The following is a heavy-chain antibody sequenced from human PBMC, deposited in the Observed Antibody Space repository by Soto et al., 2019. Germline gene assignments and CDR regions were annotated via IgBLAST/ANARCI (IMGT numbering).Heavy chain of an antibody. CDR2: IYYSGST. V-gene: IGHV4-59*01. CDR3: ARTRLERLYYYYGMDV. CDR1: AGSISSYY. D-gene: IGHD1-1*01. Sequence: SETLSLTCTVSAGSISSYYWSWIRQPPGKGLEWIGYIYYSGSTNYNPSLKSRVTISVDTSKNQFSLKLSSVTAADTAVYYCARTRLERLYYYYGMDVWGQGTTVTVSS. J-gene: IGHJ6*02.